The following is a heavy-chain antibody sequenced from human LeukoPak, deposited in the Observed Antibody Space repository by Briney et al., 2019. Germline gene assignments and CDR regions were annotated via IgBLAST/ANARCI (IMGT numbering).Heavy chain of an antibody. CDR3: ARQYYHSSGYYYGKIRYFDY. CDR2: IYYSGST. J-gene: IGHJ4*02. D-gene: IGHD3-22*01. V-gene: IGHV4-39*01. CDR1: GGSITSSSYY. Sequence: SETLSLICTVSGGSITSSSYYWGCIRQPPGKGLEWIGSIYYSGSTYYNPSLKSRVTISVDTSKNQFSLKLSSVTAADTAVYYCARQYYHSSGYYYGKIRYFDYWGQGTLVTVSS.